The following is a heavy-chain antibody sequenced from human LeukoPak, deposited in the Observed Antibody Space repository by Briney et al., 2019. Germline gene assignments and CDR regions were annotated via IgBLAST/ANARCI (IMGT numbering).Heavy chain of an antibody. V-gene: IGHV4-59*01. CDR3: ACETGGWLHTFYY. Sequence: SETLSLTCTVSGGSISNYYWSWIRQPPGKGMGWIGYIYYSGSTNYNPYLKSLVTISIDTSKNQFSLKLISLTAADTAVYYCACETGGWLHTFYYWGQGALVTVSS. CDR1: GGSISNYY. J-gene: IGHJ4*02. D-gene: IGHD3-22*01. CDR2: IYYSGST.